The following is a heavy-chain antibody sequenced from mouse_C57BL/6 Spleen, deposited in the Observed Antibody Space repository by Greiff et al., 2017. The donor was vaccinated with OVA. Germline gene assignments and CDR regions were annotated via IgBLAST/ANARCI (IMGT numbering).Heavy chain of an antibody. D-gene: IGHD1-1*01. CDR1: GYTFTGYW. J-gene: IGHJ2*01. CDR3: ARFPITTVVASDY. V-gene: IGHV1-9*01. Sequence: VKLVESGAELMKPGASEKLSCKATGYTFTGYWIEWLKQRPGHGLEWIGEILPGSGSTNYNEKFKGKATFTADTSSNTAYMQLSSLTTEDSAIYYGARFPITTVVASDYWGQGTTLTVSS. CDR2: ILPGSGST.